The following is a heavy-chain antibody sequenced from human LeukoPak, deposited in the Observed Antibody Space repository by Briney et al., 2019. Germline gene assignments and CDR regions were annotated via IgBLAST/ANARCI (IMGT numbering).Heavy chain of an antibody. CDR1: GYTLTTYG. V-gene: IGHV1-18*01. Sequence: ASVKVSCKASGYTLTTYGISWVRQAPGQGLEWMGWIGAYNGNTNYAQKLQGRVTMTTDTSTSTAYMELRSLRSDDTAVYYCARDLCSSTSCYKRPGRKIWWFDPWGQGTLVTVSS. CDR2: IGAYNGNT. CDR3: ARDLCSSTSCYKRPGRKIWWFDP. J-gene: IGHJ5*02. D-gene: IGHD2-2*02.